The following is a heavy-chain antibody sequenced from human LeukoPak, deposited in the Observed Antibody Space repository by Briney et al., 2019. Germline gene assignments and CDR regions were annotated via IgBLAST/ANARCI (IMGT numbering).Heavy chain of an antibody. J-gene: IGHJ3*02. Sequence: GASVKVSCKASGYTFTSYAMHWVRQAPGKRLEWMGWINAGNGNTKYSQKFQGRVTITRDTSASTAYMELSSLRSEDTAVYYCARDRRTGRDAFDIWGQGTMVTVSS. CDR3: ARDRRTGRDAFDI. CDR1: GYTFTSYA. CDR2: INAGNGNT. V-gene: IGHV1-3*01.